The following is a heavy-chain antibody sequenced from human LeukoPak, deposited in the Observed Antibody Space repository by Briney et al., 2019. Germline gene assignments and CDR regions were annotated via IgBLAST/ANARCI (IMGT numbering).Heavy chain of an antibody. D-gene: IGHD3-10*01. CDR1: GFTFRNYV. CDR2: TSSDLNVK. J-gene: IGHJ4*02. Sequence: GGSLGLSCAASGFTFRNYVIHWVRQAPGKGLEWVAVTSSDLNVKLYADSVKGRFTISRDNSRSTLYLQMNSLRPGDTAIYYCAREGYYGSGSPPSLYFDYWGQGTLVTVSS. V-gene: IGHV3-30-3*01. CDR3: AREGYYGSGSPPSLYFDY.